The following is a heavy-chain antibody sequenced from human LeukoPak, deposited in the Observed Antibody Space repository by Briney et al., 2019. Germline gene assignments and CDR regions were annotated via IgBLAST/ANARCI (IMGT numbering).Heavy chain of an antibody. D-gene: IGHD3-10*01. Sequence: SETLSLTCTVSGGSISSYYWSWIRQPPGKGLEGIGYIYYSGSTNYNPSLKSRVTISVDTSKNQFSLKLSSVTAADTAVYYCARDGYYYGSGSYYTPILLWGQGTLVTVSS. CDR3: ARDGYYYGSGSYYTPILL. CDR1: GGSISSYY. J-gene: IGHJ4*02. V-gene: IGHV4-59*01. CDR2: IYYSGST.